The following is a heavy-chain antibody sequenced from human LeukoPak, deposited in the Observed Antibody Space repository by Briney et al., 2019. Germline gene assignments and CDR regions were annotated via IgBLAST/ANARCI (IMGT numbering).Heavy chain of an antibody. CDR3: ARGGYSYGHEYFDL. J-gene: IGHJ2*01. D-gene: IGHD5-18*01. CDR1: GFTFSSYT. CDR2: VSAHGVAT. Sequence: GGSLRLSCAASGFTFSSYTIHWVRQAPRKGLEYASGVSAHGVATYYANSVKCRFTISRDNSKNTLCLQMGSLRAEDMAVYYCARGGYSYGHEYFDLWGRGTLVTVSS. V-gene: IGHV3-64*01.